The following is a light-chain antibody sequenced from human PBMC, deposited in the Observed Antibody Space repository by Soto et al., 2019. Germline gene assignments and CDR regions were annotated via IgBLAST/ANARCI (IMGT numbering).Light chain of an antibody. V-gene: IGKV1-39*01. J-gene: IGKJ1*01. CDR2: AAS. Sequence: DIQMTQSPSSLSASVGDRVNITCRTSQSISSYLNWYQQKPGKAPNLLIYAASSLQSGVPSRFSGSRSGTDFTLTISSLQPEDFATYYCQQSYSTQWTFAPGTKVEMK. CDR1: QSISSY. CDR3: QQSYSTQWT.